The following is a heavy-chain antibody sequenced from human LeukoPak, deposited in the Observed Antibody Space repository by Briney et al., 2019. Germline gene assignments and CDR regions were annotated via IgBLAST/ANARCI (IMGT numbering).Heavy chain of an antibody. CDR3: VRDFPCSGGSCPLFDS. Sequence: PGGSLRLSCAASGFTFSIYAVSWVRQAPGKGLAWVSGLNEDGGYTYYADSVKGRFTISRDNSENTLYLQMSSLRAEDTAIYYCVRDFPCSGGSCPLFDSWGQGTLVSVSS. CDR1: GFTFSIYA. D-gene: IGHD2-15*01. J-gene: IGHJ4*02. V-gene: IGHV3-23*01. CDR2: LNEDGGYT.